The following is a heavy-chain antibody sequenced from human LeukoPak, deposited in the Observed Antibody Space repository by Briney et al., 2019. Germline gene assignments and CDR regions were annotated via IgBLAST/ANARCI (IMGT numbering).Heavy chain of an antibody. V-gene: IGHV3-9*01. CDR2: ISWNSGSI. Sequence: GGSLRLSCTASGFTFDDYAMHWVRQAPGKGLEWVSGISWNSGSIGYADSVKSRFTISRDNAKNSLYLQMNSLRAEDTALYYCAKEIAVAGSFDYWGQGTLVTVSS. CDR3: AKEIAVAGSFDY. CDR1: GFTFDDYA. J-gene: IGHJ4*02. D-gene: IGHD6-19*01.